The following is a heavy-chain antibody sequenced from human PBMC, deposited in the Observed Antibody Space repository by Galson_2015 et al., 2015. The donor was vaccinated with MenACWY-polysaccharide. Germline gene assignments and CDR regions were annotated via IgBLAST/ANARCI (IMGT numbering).Heavy chain of an antibody. CDR2: ISGGGGTT. CDR1: GFTFSSYG. Sequence: SLRLSCAASGFTFSSYGMSWVRQAPGKGLEWVSIISGGGGTTYYADSVKGRFTISRDNSKDTLYLQMNSLRAEDTAIFFCARATYNGGWYPDYFDYWGQGALVTVSS. V-gene: IGHV3-23*01. J-gene: IGHJ4*02. CDR3: ARATYNGGWYPDYFDY. D-gene: IGHD6-19*01.